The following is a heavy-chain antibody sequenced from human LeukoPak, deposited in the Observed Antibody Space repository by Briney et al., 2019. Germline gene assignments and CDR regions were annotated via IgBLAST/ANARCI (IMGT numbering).Heavy chain of an antibody. CDR3: ATASAITSPGTFQH. D-gene: IGHD1-1*01. V-gene: IGHV3-11*01. Sequence: GGSLRLSCGGSGFTFSDYYMNWIRQALGKGLEWVSYISNSGTSIYQSDSVKGRFTISRDNAKNSLYLQMNSLRAEDTAVYYCATASAITSPGTFQHWGQGTMVTVSS. CDR1: GFTFSDYY. J-gene: IGHJ1*01. CDR2: ISNSGTSI.